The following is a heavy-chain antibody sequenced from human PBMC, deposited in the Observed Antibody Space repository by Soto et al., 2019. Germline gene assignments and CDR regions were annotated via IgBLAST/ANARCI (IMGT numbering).Heavy chain of an antibody. CDR1: GVTFSSYS. Sequence: GGSLRLSCAASGVTFSSYSMHWVRQAPGKGLEWVAVVYYDGSNKYYADSVKGRFTISRDNSKNTLYLQMDSLRAEDTAVYYCARAYCSNAICYYYFDYWGQGILVTVSS. V-gene: IGHV3-33*01. CDR3: ARAYCSNAICYYYFDY. CDR2: VYYDGSNK. D-gene: IGHD2-8*01. J-gene: IGHJ4*02.